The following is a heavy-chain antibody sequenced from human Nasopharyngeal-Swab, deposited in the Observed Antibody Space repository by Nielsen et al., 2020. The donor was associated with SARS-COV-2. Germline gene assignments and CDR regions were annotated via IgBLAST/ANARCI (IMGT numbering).Heavy chain of an antibody. CDR3: ARGAVGATERRAFDI. D-gene: IGHD1-26*01. Sequence: KVSCKGSGYSFTSYWIGWVRQMHAKGLEWMGIIFPGDSDTTYSPSFQGQVTVSVDKSISTAYLQWSSLKASDTAIYYCARGAVGATERRAFDIWGQGTMVSVSS. J-gene: IGHJ3*02. CDR1: GYSFTSYW. V-gene: IGHV5-51*01. CDR2: IFPGDSDT.